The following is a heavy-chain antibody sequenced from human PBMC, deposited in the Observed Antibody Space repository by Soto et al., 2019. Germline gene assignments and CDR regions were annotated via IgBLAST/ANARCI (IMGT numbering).Heavy chain of an antibody. CDR3: APSLRGDWPREYYGMDV. Sequence: GASVKVSGKASGGTFSSYAISWVRQAPGQGLEWMGGIIPIFGTANYAQKFQGRVTITADESTSTAYMELSSLRSEDTAVYYCAPSLRGDWPREYYGMDVWGQGTTVTVSS. D-gene: IGHD2-21*02. V-gene: IGHV1-69*13. CDR1: GGTFSSYA. J-gene: IGHJ6*02. CDR2: IIPIFGTA.